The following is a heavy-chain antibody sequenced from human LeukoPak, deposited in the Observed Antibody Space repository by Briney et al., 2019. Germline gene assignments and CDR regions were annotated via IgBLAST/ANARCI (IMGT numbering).Heavy chain of an antibody. Sequence: SVKVSCKASGGTFSSYAISWVRQAPGQGLEWMGGIIPILGTANYAQKFQGRVTITADESTSTAYMELSSLRSEDTAVYYCASPMTTVTTSAFDIWGQGTMVTVSS. V-gene: IGHV1-69*01. CDR1: GGTFSSYA. D-gene: IGHD4-17*01. J-gene: IGHJ3*02. CDR2: IIPILGTA. CDR3: ASPMTTVTTSAFDI.